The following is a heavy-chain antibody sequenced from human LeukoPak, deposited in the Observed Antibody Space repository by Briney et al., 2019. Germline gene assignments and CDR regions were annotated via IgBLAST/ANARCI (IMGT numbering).Heavy chain of an antibody. Sequence: WASVKVSCKASGYTFTSYGISWVRQAPGQGLEWMGWISAYNGNTNYAQKLQGRVTMTTDTSTSTAYMELRSLRSDDTAVYYCARVPSSHYYYYMDVWGKGTTVTVSS. V-gene: IGHV1-18*01. J-gene: IGHJ6*03. CDR1: GYTFTSYG. CDR3: ARVPSSHYYYYMDV. D-gene: IGHD6-13*01. CDR2: ISAYNGNT.